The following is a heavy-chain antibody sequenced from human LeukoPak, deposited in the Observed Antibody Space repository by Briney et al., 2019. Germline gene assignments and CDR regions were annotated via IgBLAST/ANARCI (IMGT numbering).Heavy chain of an antibody. CDR3: ARYGSGTSYITNYFDY. CDR2: ISYDGSSK. D-gene: IGHD3-10*01. Sequence: GRSLRLSCAASGFTFSNNAMHWVRQAPGKGLEWVAVISYDGSSKYYAESVKGRFTISRDNSKSTLYLEMKSLRDEDTAVYYCARYGSGTSYITNYFDYWGQGTLVTVSS. J-gene: IGHJ4*02. CDR1: GFTFSNNA. V-gene: IGHV3-30*03.